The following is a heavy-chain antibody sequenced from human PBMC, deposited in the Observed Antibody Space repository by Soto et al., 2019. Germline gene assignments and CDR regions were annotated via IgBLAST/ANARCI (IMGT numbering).Heavy chain of an antibody. J-gene: IGHJ3*02. CDR2: INPNSGGK. D-gene: IGHD6-13*01. CDR3: ARDSSPPPDAFDI. CDR1: GYTFTGYY. V-gene: IGHV1-2*02. Sequence: ASVKVSCKASGYTFTGYYMHWVRQAPGQGLEWMGWINPNSGGKKYEQKFQGRVTMTRDTSISTAYMELSRMRSDDTAVYYCARDSSPPPDAFDIWGQGKMVTVSS.